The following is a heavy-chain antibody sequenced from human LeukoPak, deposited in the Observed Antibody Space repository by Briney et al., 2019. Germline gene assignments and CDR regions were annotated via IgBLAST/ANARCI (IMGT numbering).Heavy chain of an antibody. CDR1: GFTFSIYA. CDR2: LSGSTT. V-gene: IGHV3-23*01. D-gene: IGHD2-21*01. Sequence: GGSLRLSCEVSGFTFSIYAMSWVRQAPGKGLEWVSGLSGSTTYYADSVKGRFTISRDNSNNTLYLQMNSLRVEDTAVYYCAKRYCDGGICCFDNWGQGTLVTVSS. CDR3: AKRYCDGGICCFDN. J-gene: IGHJ5*02.